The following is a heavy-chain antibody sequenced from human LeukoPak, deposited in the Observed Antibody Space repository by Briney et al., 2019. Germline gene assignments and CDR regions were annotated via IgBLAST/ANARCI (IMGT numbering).Heavy chain of an antibody. CDR3: ARAVGVVVPAAMGY. D-gene: IGHD2-2*01. CDR2: INPNSGGT. V-gene: IGHV1-2*02. CDR1: GYTFTGYY. Sequence: GASVKVSCKASGYTFTGYYMHWVRQAPGQGLEWMGWINPNSGGTNYAQKFQGRVTMTRGTSISTAYMELSRLRSDDTAVYYCARAVGVVVPAAMGYWGQGTLVTVSS. J-gene: IGHJ4*02.